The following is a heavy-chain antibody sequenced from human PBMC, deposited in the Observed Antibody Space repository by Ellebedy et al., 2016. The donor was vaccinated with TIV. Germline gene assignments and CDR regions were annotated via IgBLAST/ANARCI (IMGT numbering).Heavy chain of an antibody. CDR2: MNPNSGNT. Sequence: ASVKVSXXASGYTFTSYDINWVRQATGQGLEWMGWMNPNSGNTGYAQKFQGRVTMTRNTSISTAYMELSSLRSEDTAVYYCAMGFGELLLKFDPWGQGTLVTVSS. CDR1: GYTFTSYD. D-gene: IGHD3-10*01. J-gene: IGHJ5*02. V-gene: IGHV1-8*01. CDR3: AMGFGELLLKFDP.